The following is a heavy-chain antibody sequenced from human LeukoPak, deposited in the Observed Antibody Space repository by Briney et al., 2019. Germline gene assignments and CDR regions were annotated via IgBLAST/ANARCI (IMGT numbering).Heavy chain of an antibody. CDR3: AGNHYYYDSSGYPEAFDI. V-gene: IGHV3-7*01. CDR2: IKQDGSEK. J-gene: IGHJ3*02. CDR1: GFTFSSYW. Sequence: GGSLRLSCAASGFTFSSYWMSWVRQAPGKGLEWVANIKQDGSEKYYVDSVKGRFTISRDNAKNSLYLQMNSLRAEDTAVYYCAGNHYYYDSSGYPEAFDIWGQGTMVTVSS. D-gene: IGHD3-22*01.